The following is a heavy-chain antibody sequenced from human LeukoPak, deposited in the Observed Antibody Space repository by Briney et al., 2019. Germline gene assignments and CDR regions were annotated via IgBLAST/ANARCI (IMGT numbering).Heavy chain of an antibody. J-gene: IGHJ1*01. CDR3: ATERSVGATTMEYFQH. V-gene: IGHV1-69*06. CDR1: GGTFSSYA. CDR2: IIPIFGTA. D-gene: IGHD1-26*01. Sequence: GASVKVSCKASGGTFSSYAISWVRQAPGQGLEWMGGIIPIFGTANYAQKFQGRVTMTEDTSTDTAYMELSSLRSEDTAVYYCATERSVGATTMEYFQHWGQGTLVTVSS.